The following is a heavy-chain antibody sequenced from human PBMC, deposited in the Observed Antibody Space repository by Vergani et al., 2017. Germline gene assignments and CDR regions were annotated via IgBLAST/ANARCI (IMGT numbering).Heavy chain of an antibody. J-gene: IGHJ4*02. CDR1: GFTFDDYA. D-gene: IGHD2-15*01. Sequence: EVQLVESGGALVQPGGSLRLSCAASGFTFDDYAMHWVRQAPGKGLEWVSGISWNSGSIGYADSVKGRFTISRDNAKNSLYLQMNSLRAEDTALYYCARLSCDTTPCLQGGYECWGQGTLVSVSS. CDR2: ISWNSGSI. CDR3: ARLSCDTTPCLQGGYEC. V-gene: IGHV3-9*01.